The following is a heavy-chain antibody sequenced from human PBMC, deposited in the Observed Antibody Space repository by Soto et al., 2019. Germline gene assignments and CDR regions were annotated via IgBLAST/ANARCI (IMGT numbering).Heavy chain of an antibody. CDR3: AREVEYTSAFGISSSFDY. V-gene: IGHV3-30*14. CDR1: GFTLSSYA. D-gene: IGHD6-19*01. CDR2: ISKGGSNL. Sequence: GGSLRLSCAASGFTLSSYAIHWVRQAPGKGLEWVTVISKGGSNLYFADSVKGRFTISRDNSKNTLYFQMNSLRSEDTAVYYCAREVEYTSAFGISSSFDYWGQGTLVTVSS. J-gene: IGHJ4*02.